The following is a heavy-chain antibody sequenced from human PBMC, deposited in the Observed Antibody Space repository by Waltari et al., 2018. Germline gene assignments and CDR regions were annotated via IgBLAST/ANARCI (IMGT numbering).Heavy chain of an antibody. V-gene: IGHV3-30*01. Sequence: QVQLVESGGGVVKPGRSMRLPCAASGFTFSSYAMHWVRQAPGKGLEWVAVISYDGSNKYYADSVKGRFTISRDNSKNTLYLQMNSLRAEDTAVYYCARPDYDILGFDPWGQGTLVTVSS. CDR3: ARPDYDILGFDP. D-gene: IGHD3-9*01. J-gene: IGHJ5*02. CDR2: ISYDGSNK. CDR1: GFTFSSYA.